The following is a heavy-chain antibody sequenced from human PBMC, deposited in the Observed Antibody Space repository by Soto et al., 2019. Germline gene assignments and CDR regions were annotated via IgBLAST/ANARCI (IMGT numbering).Heavy chain of an antibody. V-gene: IGHV1-69*13. CDR3: ARVYGGDCTNGVCYNYYYYGMDV. D-gene: IGHD2-8*01. CDR1: GGTFSSYA. Sequence: SVKVSCKASGGTFSSYAISWVRQAPGQGLEWMGGIIPIFGTANYAQKFQGRVTITADESTSTAYMELSSLRSEDTAVYYCARVYGGDCTNGVCYNYYYYGMDVWGQGTTVTVSS. CDR2: IIPIFGTA. J-gene: IGHJ6*02.